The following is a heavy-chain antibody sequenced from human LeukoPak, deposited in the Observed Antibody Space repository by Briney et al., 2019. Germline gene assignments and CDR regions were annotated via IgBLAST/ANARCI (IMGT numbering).Heavy chain of an antibody. CDR1: GFTFRSYG. CDR2: IRYDGTNK. Sequence: GGSLRLSCAASGFTFRSYGMHWVRQAPGKGLEWVAIIRYDGTNKYYADSVKGRFTISRDNSKNTLYLQMNSLRAEDTAVYYCAKSPPYGSGSYYNGWGQGTLVTVSS. D-gene: IGHD3-10*01. V-gene: IGHV3-30*02. J-gene: IGHJ4*02. CDR3: AKSPPYGSGSYYNG.